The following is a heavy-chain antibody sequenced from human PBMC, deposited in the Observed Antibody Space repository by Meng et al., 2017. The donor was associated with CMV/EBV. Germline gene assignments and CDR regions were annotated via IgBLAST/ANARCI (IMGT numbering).Heavy chain of an antibody. D-gene: IGHD4-17*01. J-gene: IGHJ6*02. V-gene: IGHV3-7*01. Sequence: GESLKISCEASEFTFSDYWMSWVRPAPGKGLEWVANIREDGSDEVYVDSVKGRFTISRDNTKNSLYLQMRSLRAEDTAVYYCARKYGTSPRFYGLDVWGQGTTVTVSS. CDR1: EFTFSDYW. CDR3: ARKYGTSPRFYGLDV. CDR2: IREDGSDE.